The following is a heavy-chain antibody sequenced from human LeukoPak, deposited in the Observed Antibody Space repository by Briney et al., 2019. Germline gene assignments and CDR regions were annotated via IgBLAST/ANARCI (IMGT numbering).Heavy chain of an antibody. V-gene: IGHV3-21*01. CDR2: ISSSSSYI. Sequence: GGSLRLSCAASGFTFSSYSMNWVRQAPGKGLEWVSSISSSSSYIYYADSVKGRFTISGDNAKNSLYLQMNSLRAEDTAVYYCARDPRVYYDSSGFDYWGQGTLVTVSS. CDR3: ARDPRVYYDSSGFDY. CDR1: GFTFSSYS. D-gene: IGHD3-22*01. J-gene: IGHJ4*02.